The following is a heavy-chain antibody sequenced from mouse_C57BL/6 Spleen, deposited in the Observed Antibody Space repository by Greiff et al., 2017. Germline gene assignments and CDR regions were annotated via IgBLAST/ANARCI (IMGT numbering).Heavy chain of an antibody. CDR1: GYTFTDYY. J-gene: IGHJ2*01. CDR3: ARSAEDYDY. D-gene: IGHD2-4*01. Sequence: EVQLQQSGPELVKPGASVKISCKASGYTFTDYYMNWVKQSHGKSLEWIGDINPNNGGTSYNQKFKGKATLTVDKSSSTAYMELRSLTSEDSAVYYCARSAEDYDYWGQGTTLTVSS. CDR2: INPNNGGT. V-gene: IGHV1-26*01.